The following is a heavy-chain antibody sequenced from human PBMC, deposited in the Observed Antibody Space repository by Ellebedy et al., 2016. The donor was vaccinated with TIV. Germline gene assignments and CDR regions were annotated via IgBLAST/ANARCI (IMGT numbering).Heavy chain of an antibody. CDR3: ARQWGMVRGVSTYYFDY. CDR1: AGSITSYF. CDR2: THYSGST. V-gene: IGHV4-59*08. D-gene: IGHD3-10*01. J-gene: IGHJ4*02. Sequence: MPSETLSLTCNVSAGSITSYFWTWIRQPPGKGLEWIGYTHYSGSTNYNPSLNSRVTISLDTSKNQFSLKLSSVTAADTAVYYCARQWGMVRGVSTYYFDYWGQGTLVTVSS.